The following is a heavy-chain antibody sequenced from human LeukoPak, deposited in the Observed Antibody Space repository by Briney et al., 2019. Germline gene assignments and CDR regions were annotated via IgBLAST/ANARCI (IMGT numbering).Heavy chain of an antibody. CDR3: ARVGLELLSPSIWFDP. CDR1: GGSFSGYY. D-gene: IGHD1-7*01. CDR2: INHSGST. V-gene: IGHV4-34*01. Sequence: SETLSLTCAVYGGSFSGYYWSWIRQPPGRGLEWIGEINHSGSTNYNPSLESRVTISVDTSKNQFSLKLSSVTAADTAVYYCARVGLELLSPSIWFDPWGQGTLVTVSS. J-gene: IGHJ5*02.